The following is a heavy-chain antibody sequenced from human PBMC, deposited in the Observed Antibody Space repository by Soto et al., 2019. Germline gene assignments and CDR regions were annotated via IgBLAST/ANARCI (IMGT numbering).Heavy chain of an antibody. CDR2: VSQDGSTK. Sequence: QVQLVESGGGVVQPGRSLRLSCAASGFTFSSYGMHWVRQAPGKGLEWVSVVSQDGSTKYYADSVKGRFTISRDNSKNTLYLQMNSLRGEDTAVYYCARALDRYCSGGSCYSASDYWGQGTLVTVSS. J-gene: IGHJ4*02. V-gene: IGHV3-30-3*01. CDR3: ARALDRYCSGGSCYSASDY. CDR1: GFTFSSYG. D-gene: IGHD2-15*01.